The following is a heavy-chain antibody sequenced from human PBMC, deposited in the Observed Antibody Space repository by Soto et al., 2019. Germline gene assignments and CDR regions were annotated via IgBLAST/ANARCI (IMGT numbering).Heavy chain of an antibody. J-gene: IGHJ4*02. Sequence: GGSLRLSCAVSGFTFSSYSMNWVRQAPGKGLEWVSSISSSSSYIYYADSVKGRFTISRDNAKNSLYLQMNSLRAEDTAVYYCASTIFEDYFDYWGQGTLVTVSS. V-gene: IGHV3-21*01. CDR3: ASTIFEDYFDY. D-gene: IGHD3-3*01. CDR2: ISSSSSYI. CDR1: GFTFSSYS.